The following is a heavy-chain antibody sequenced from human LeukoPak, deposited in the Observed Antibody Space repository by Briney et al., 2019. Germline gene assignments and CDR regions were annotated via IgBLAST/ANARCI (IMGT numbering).Heavy chain of an antibody. CDR2: IIPIFGTA. J-gene: IGHJ4*02. Sequence: SVKVSCKASGGTFSSYAISWVRQAPRQGLEWMGGIIPIFGTANYAQKFQGRVTITADESTSTAYMELSSLRSEDTAVYYCAGASGPPYYFDYWGQGTLVTVSS. CDR1: GGTFSSYA. CDR3: AGASGPPYYFDY. V-gene: IGHV1-69*13.